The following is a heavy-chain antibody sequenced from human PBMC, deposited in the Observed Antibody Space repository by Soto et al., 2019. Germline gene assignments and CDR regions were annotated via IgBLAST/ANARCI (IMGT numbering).Heavy chain of an antibody. J-gene: IGHJ3*02. CDR3: ARVGVAADAFDI. CDR2: MNPNSGNT. V-gene: IGHV1-8*01. Sequence: ASVKVSCKASGYTFPSYDINWVRQATGQGLECMGWMNPNSGNTGYAQKFQGRVTMTRNTSISTAYMELSSLRSEDTAVYYCARVGVAADAFDIWVQGTMVTVSS. D-gene: IGHD6-13*01. CDR1: GYTFPSYD.